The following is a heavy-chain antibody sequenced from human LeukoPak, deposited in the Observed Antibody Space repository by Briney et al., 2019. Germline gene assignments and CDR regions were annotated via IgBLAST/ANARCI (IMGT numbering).Heavy chain of an antibody. J-gene: IGHJ4*02. V-gene: IGHV1-69-2*01. CDR1: GGTFSSYA. Sequence: ASVKVSCKASGGTFSSYAISWVQQAPGKGLEWMGLVDPEDGETIYAEKFQGRVTITADTSTDTAYMELSSLRSEDTAVYYCATGRKYSSGWYDVDYWGQGTLVTVSS. CDR3: ATGRKYSSGWYDVDY. D-gene: IGHD6-19*01. CDR2: VDPEDGET.